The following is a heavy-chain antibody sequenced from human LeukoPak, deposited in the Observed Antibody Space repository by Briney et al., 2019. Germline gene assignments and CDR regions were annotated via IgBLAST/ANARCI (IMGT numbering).Heavy chain of an antibody. CDR3: ARGDVVVPALINDAFDI. V-gene: IGHV1-18*01. CDR2: ISAYNGNT. CDR1: GYTFTSYG. J-gene: IGHJ3*02. Sequence: ASVKVSCKASGYTFTSYGISWVRQAPGQGLEWMGWISAYNGNTNYAQKLQGRVTMTTDTSTSTAYMELRSLRSDDTAVYYCARGDVVVPALINDAFDIWGQGTMVTVSS. D-gene: IGHD2-2*01.